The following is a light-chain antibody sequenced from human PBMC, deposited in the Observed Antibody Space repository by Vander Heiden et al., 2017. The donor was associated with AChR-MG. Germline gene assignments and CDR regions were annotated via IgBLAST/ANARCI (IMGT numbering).Light chain of an antibody. CDR3: QQYNNWPPMYT. CDR2: GAS. V-gene: IGKV3-15*01. J-gene: IGKJ2*01. CDR1: QSVTSN. Sequence: EIVMTQSPATLSVSPAERDTLSCRASQSVTSNLAWYQQKPGQAPRLLIYGASTRATGIPARFSGSGSGTEFTLTISSLQSEDFAVYYCQQYNNWPPMYTFGQGTKLEIK.